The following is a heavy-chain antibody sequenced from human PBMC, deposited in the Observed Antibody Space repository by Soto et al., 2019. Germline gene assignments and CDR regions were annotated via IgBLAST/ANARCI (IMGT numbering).Heavy chain of an antibody. Sequence: SETLSLTCTVSGGSISSGGYYWSWIRQHPGKGLEWIGYIYYSGSTYYNPSLKSRVTISVDTSKNQFSLKLSSVTAADTAVYYCARDHLYYYDSSDYYRRDFDIWGQGTMVTVSS. J-gene: IGHJ3*02. V-gene: IGHV4-31*03. CDR1: GGSISSGGYY. CDR3: ARDHLYYYDSSDYYRRDFDI. CDR2: IYYSGST. D-gene: IGHD3-22*01.